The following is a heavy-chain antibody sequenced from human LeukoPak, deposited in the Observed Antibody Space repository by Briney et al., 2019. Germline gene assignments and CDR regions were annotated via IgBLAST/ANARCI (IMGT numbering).Heavy chain of an antibody. J-gene: IGHJ6*03. Sequence: SETLSLTCTVSGGSISSGDCYWSWIRQPPGKGLEWIGYIYYSGSTYYNPSLKSRVTISVDTSKNQFSLKLSSVTAADTAVYYCARELMGYYYYMDVWGKGTTVTVSS. V-gene: IGHV4-30-4*08. D-gene: IGHD2-8*01. CDR1: GGSISSGDCY. CDR2: IYYSGST. CDR3: ARELMGYYYYMDV.